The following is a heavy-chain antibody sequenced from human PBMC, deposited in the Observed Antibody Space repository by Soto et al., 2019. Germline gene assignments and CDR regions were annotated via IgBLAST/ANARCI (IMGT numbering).Heavy chain of an antibody. J-gene: IGHJ5*02. Sequence: SETLSLTCTVSGGSISSSSYYWGWIRQPPGKGLEWIGSIYYSGSTYYNPSLKSRVTISVDTSKNQFSLKLSSVTAADTAVYYCARLSYDYVWGSYRPNWFDPWGQGTLVTVSS. D-gene: IGHD3-16*02. CDR2: IYYSGST. V-gene: IGHV4-39*01. CDR3: ARLSYDYVWGSYRPNWFDP. CDR1: GGSISSSSYY.